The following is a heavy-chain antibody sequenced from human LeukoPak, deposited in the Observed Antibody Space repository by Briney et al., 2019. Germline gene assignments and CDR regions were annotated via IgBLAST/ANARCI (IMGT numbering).Heavy chain of an antibody. CDR3: AREVPGRYDLGAFDI. D-gene: IGHD3/OR15-3a*01. CDR2: IYYSGST. Sequence: SETLSLTCTVSGGPISSGGYYWSWIRQHPGKGLEWIGYIYYSGSTYYNPSLKSRVTISVDTSKNQFSLKLSSVTAADTAVYYCAREVPGRYDLGAFDIWGQGTMVTVSS. V-gene: IGHV4-31*03. J-gene: IGHJ3*02. CDR1: GGPISSGGYY.